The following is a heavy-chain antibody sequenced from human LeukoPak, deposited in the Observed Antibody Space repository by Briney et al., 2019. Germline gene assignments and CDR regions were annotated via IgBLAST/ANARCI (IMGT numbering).Heavy chain of an antibody. CDR2: ISSSGSMI. CDR1: GFTFSDYY. V-gene: IGHV3-11*04. CDR3: ARGDPHADL. J-gene: IGHJ5*02. Sequence: PGGSLRLSCADPGFTFSDYYMNWIRQAPGKGLEWVSYISSSGSMIYYADSVKGRFTISRDNARTSLYLQMNSLRVEDTGVYYCARGDPHADLWGQGTLVTVSS.